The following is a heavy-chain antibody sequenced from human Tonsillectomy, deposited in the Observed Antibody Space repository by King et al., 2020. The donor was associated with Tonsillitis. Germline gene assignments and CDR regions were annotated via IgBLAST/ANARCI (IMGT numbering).Heavy chain of an antibody. CDR1: GGSISSGDYY. Sequence: VQLQESGPGLVKPSQTLSLTCTVSGGSISSGDYYWSWIRQPPGKGLEWIGYIYYRGSTYYNPPLKSRVTISVDTSKNQVSLKLSSVTAADTAVYYCARDREVRGLPYYYYYYMDVWGKGTTVTVSS. CDR2: IYYRGST. J-gene: IGHJ6*03. V-gene: IGHV4-30-4*01. CDR3: ARDREVRGLPYYYYYYMDV. D-gene: IGHD3-10*01.